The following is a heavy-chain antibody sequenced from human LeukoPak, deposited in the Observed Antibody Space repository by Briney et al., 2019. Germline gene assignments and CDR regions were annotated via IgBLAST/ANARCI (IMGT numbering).Heavy chain of an antibody. CDR2: ISSSSSYT. CDR3: ARVLPPRQSVSRTGGYDVYY. V-gene: IGHV3-11*06. J-gene: IGHJ4*02. CDR1: GFTFSDYY. D-gene: IGHD3-16*01. Sequence: GGSLRLSCAPSGFTFSDYYMSWIRQAPGKGLEWVSYISSSSSYTNYADSVKGRFTISRVNAKNSLYLQMNSLRAEDTAVYYCARVLPPRQSVSRTGGYDVYYWGQGTLVTVSS.